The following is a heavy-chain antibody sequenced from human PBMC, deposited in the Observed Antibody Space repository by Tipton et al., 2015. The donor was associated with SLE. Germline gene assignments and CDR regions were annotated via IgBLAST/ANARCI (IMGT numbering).Heavy chain of an antibody. V-gene: IGHV4-34*01. D-gene: IGHD1-26*01. J-gene: IGHJ4*02. CDR3: ARGGGWELWCFDY. Sequence: TLSLTCAVYGGSFSGYYWSWIRQPPGKGLEWIGEINHSGSTNYNPSLKSRVTISVGTSKNQFFLKLSSVTAADTAVYYCARGGGWELWCFDYWGQGTPVTVSS. CDR1: GGSFSGYY. CDR2: INHSGST.